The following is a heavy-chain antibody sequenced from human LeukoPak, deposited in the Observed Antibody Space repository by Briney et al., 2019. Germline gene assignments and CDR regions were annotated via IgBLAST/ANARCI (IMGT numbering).Heavy chain of an antibody. J-gene: IGHJ4*02. CDR2: INHSGST. Sequence: SETLSLTCAVYGGSFSGYYWSWIRQPPGKGLEWIGEINHSGSTNYNPSLKSRVTISVDTSKNQFSLKLSSVTAADTAVYYCARARGGASTFDYGARETLVTFSS. CDR3: ARARGGASTFDY. D-gene: IGHD1-26*01. V-gene: IGHV4-34*01. CDR1: GGSFSGYY.